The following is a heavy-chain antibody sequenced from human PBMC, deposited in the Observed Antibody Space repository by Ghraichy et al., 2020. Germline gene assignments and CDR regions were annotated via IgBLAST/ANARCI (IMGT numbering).Heavy chain of an antibody. CDR1: GFTFSNFG. D-gene: IGHD4-11*01. V-gene: IGHV3-30*02. CDR3: ARNDYHLDS. CDR2: IRYHGNEK. J-gene: IGHJ4*02. Sequence: GGSLRLSCAASGFTFSNFGFHWVRQAPGKGPEWVAFIRYHGNEKYYADSVKGRFTISRDNSKDTLYLQMTSLRVEDTAMYYCARNDYHLDSWGQGTLVTVSS.